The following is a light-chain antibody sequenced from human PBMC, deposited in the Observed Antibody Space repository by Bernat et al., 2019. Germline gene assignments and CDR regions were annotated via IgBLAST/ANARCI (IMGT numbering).Light chain of an antibody. CDR3: SSHAGTKVV. CDR1: SSDVGGYNY. V-gene: IGLV2-8*01. Sequence: QSALTQPPSASGSPGQSVTISCTGTSSDVGGYNYVPWYQQHPGKAPKVIIYDVNKRPSGVPDRFSGSKSGNTASLAVSGLQAEDEADYYCSSHAGTKVVFGTGTKVTVL. J-gene: IGLJ1*01. CDR2: DVN.